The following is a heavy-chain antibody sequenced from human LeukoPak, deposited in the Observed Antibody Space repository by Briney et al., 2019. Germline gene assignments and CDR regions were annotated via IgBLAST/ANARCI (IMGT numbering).Heavy chain of an antibody. J-gene: IGHJ5*02. CDR3: VRDSSGWYYNWFDP. CDR1: GFTFSSYW. V-gene: IGHV3-74*01. Sequence: GGSLRLSCAASGFTFSSYWMHWVRQAPGKGLVWVSRIKSDGTGTSYADSVKGRFTISRDNAKNTVYVQMNSLRVEDTAVYYCVRDSSGWYYNWFDPWGQGTLVSVSS. D-gene: IGHD6-19*01. CDR2: IKSDGTGT.